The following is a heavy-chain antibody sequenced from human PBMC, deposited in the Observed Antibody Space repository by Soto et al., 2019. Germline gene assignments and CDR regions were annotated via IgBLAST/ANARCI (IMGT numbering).Heavy chain of an antibody. Sequence: PGESLKISCKGSGYSFTSYWISWVRQMPGKGLEWMGRIDPSDSYTNYSPSLQGHVTISADKSISTAYLQWSSLKASDTAMYYCARQYCSGGSCYSSIDYWGQGTPVTVSS. D-gene: IGHD2-15*01. CDR2: IDPSDSYT. CDR1: GYSFTSYW. CDR3: ARQYCSGGSCYSSIDY. V-gene: IGHV5-10-1*01. J-gene: IGHJ4*02.